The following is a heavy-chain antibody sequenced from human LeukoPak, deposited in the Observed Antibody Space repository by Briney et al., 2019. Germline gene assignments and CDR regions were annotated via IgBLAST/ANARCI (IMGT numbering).Heavy chain of an antibody. CDR3: ARGRPNNFGVVPYYYYGMDV. D-gene: IGHD3-3*01. Sequence: ASVKVSCKASGYTFTSYYMHWVRQAPGQGLEWMGIINPSGGSTSYAQKFQGRVTITADESTSTAYMELGSLRSEDTAVYYCARGRPNNFGVVPYYYYGMDVWGQGATVTVSS. J-gene: IGHJ6*02. CDR2: INPSGGST. CDR1: GYTFTSYY. V-gene: IGHV1-46*01.